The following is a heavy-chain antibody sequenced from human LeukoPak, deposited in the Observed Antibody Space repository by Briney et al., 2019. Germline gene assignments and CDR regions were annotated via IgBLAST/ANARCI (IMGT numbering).Heavy chain of an antibody. D-gene: IGHD6-13*01. CDR1: GYTLIELS. Sequence: ASVEVSCKVSGYTLIELSMHWVRQAPGKGLEWMGGFDPEDGETIYAQKFQGRVTMTEDTSTDTAYMELSSLRSEDTAVYYCATDVSSQYDGFDIWGQGTMVTVSS. CDR2: FDPEDGET. J-gene: IGHJ3*02. CDR3: ATDVSSQYDGFDI. V-gene: IGHV1-24*01.